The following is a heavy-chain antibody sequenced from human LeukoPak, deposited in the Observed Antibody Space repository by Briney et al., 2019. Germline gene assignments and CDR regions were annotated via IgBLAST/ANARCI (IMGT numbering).Heavy chain of an antibody. CDR3: AREVGYDILAGGGAFDV. CDR2: ISGSGGST. D-gene: IGHD3-9*01. CDR1: AFTFSSYA. J-gene: IGHJ3*01. Sequence: PGGSLRLSCAASAFTFSSYAMSWVRQAPGTGLEWVAAISGSGGSTYYPDSVKGRFTISRDNSKNTLYLQMSSLRAEDTAVYYCAREVGYDILAGGGAFDVWGEGTLDPVSS. V-gene: IGHV3-23*01.